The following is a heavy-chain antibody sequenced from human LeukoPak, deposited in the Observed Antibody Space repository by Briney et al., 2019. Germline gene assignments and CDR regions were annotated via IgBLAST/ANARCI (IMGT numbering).Heavy chain of an antibody. J-gene: IGHJ5*02. CDR1: GGSISSSSYY. Sequence: PSETLSLTCTVSGGSISSSSYYWGWIRQPPGKGLEWIGSIYYSGSTYYNPSLKSRVTISVDTSKNQFSLKLSSVTAADTAVYYCARDGWATIFGVVIPGWFDPWGQGTLVTVSS. D-gene: IGHD3-3*01. CDR2: IYYSGST. V-gene: IGHV4-39*07. CDR3: ARDGWATIFGVVIPGWFDP.